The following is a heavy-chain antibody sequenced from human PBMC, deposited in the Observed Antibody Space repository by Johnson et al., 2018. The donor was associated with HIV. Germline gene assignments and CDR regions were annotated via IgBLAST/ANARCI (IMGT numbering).Heavy chain of an antibody. CDR1: GFTFSDYY. Sequence: QVQLVESGGGLVKPGGSLRLSCAASGFTFSDYYMSWIRQAPGKGLEWVSNISRSGSTIYHADSVKGRLIISRDNAKNSLYLQMSSLRADDTAVYYCTRLPSGYSRDAFDIWGQGTMVTVSS. CDR2: ISRSGSTI. CDR3: TRLPSGYSRDAFDI. J-gene: IGHJ3*02. D-gene: IGHD5-18*01. V-gene: IGHV3-11*04.